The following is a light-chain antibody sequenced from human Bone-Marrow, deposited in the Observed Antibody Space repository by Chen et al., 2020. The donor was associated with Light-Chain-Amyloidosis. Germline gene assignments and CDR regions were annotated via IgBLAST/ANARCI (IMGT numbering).Light chain of an antibody. V-gene: IGLV3-21*02. CDR3: QVWDRSSDRPV. J-gene: IGLJ3*02. CDR2: DDS. Sequence: SYVLTPPSSVSVAPGQTATIACGGNNIGSTIVHWYQQTPGQAPLLVVYDDSDRPSGIPERLSGSNSGNTATLTISRVEAGDEADYYCQVWDRSSDRPVFGGGTKLTVL. CDR1: NIGSTI.